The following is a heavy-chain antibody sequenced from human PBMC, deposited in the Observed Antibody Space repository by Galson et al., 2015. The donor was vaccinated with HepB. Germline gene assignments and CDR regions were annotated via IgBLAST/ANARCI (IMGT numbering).Heavy chain of an antibody. Sequence: SLRLSCAASGFTFADYAMHWVRQAPGKGLEWVSGLSWNSATIGYADSVKGRFTTSRDNAKNSLYLEMNSLRAEDTALYFCAKDMATKILRGCIISPYPYGMDVWGQGTTVTVSS. D-gene: IGHD3-10*01. V-gene: IGHV3-9*01. CDR1: GFTFADYA. J-gene: IGHJ6*02. CDR2: LSWNSATI. CDR3: AKDMATKILRGCIISPYPYGMDV.